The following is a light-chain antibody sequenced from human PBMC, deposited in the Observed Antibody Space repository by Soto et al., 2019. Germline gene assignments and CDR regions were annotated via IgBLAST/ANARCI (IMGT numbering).Light chain of an antibody. J-gene: IGLJ1*01. Sequence: QSALTQPAFVSGSPGQSITISCTGTSSDVGVYNYVSWYQQHPGKVPKLMIYDVSNRPSGVSNRFSGSKSGNTASLTISGLQAEDEADYYCSSYTSSSTPYVFGTGTKLTVL. CDR3: SSYTSSSTPYV. V-gene: IGLV2-14*01. CDR1: SSDVGVYNY. CDR2: DVS.